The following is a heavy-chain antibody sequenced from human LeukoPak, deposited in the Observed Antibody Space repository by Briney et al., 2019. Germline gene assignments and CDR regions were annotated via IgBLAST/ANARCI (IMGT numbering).Heavy chain of an antibody. CDR1: GGTFSSYA. V-gene: IGHV1-69*13. CDR3: ARDLWDYYYYGMDV. Sequence: ASVKVSCTASGGTFSSYAISWVRQAPGQGLEWMGGIIPIFGTANYAQKFQGRVTITADESTSTAYMELSSLRSEDTAVYYCARDLWDYYYYGMDVWGRGTTVTVSS. CDR2: IIPIFGTA. D-gene: IGHD2/OR15-2a*01. J-gene: IGHJ6*02.